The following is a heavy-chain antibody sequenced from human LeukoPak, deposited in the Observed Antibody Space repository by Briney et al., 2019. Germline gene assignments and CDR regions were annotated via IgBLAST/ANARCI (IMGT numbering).Heavy chain of an antibody. CDR3: ARYFSQMTTNSDAFDI. D-gene: IGHD5-24*01. J-gene: IGHJ3*02. CDR1: GFTFSSYT. V-gene: IGHV3-21*01. Sequence: GGSLRLSCAASGFTFSSYTMNWVRQAPGKGLEWVSSISSGSGHRNYADSLKGRFTISRDNAKNSLYLQMNSLRAEDTAVYYCARYFSQMTTNSDAFDIWGQGTMVTVSS. CDR2: ISSGSGHR.